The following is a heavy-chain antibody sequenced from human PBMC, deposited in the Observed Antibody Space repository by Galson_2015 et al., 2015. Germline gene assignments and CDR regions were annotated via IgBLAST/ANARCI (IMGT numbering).Heavy chain of an antibody. CDR3: ARQGRHCSSTSCYLQY. J-gene: IGHJ4*02. CDR1: GFTFSSYA. V-gene: IGHV3-23*01. CDR2: ISGSGGST. D-gene: IGHD2-2*01. Sequence: SLRLSCAASGFTFSSYAMSWVRQAPEKGLEWVSAISGSGGSTYYADSVKGRFTISRDNSKNTLYLQMNSLRAEDTAVYYCARQGRHCSSTSCYLQYWGQGTLATVSS.